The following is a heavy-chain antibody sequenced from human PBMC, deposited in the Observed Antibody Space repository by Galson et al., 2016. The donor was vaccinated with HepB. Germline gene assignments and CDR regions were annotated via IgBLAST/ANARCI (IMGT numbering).Heavy chain of an antibody. J-gene: IGHJ3*02. CDR2: ISYDAAND. CDR1: GFIFNDYG. Sequence: SLRLSCAASGFIFNDYGMHWVRQAPGKGLEWVAVISYDAANDYYADSVKGRFTISRDNTKNTYLQMNSLRPEDTAVYYCAKGGKWFGGSAFDIWGQGTMVTVSS. CDR3: AKGGKWFGGSAFDI. V-gene: IGHV3-30*18. D-gene: IGHD3-10*01.